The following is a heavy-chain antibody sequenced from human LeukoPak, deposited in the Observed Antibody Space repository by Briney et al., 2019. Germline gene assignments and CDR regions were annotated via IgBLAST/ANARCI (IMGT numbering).Heavy chain of an antibody. CDR2: ISSRSSYI. Sequence: PGGSLRLSCAASGFTLSGYSMNWVRQAPGKGLEWVSSISSRSSYIYYADSVKGRFTISRDNAKNSLYLQMNSLRAEDTAVYYCAKVLVGSTLRSVGDAFDIWGQGTMVTVSS. V-gene: IGHV3-21*04. D-gene: IGHD1-26*01. CDR3: AKVLVGSTLRSVGDAFDI. J-gene: IGHJ3*02. CDR1: GFTLSGYS.